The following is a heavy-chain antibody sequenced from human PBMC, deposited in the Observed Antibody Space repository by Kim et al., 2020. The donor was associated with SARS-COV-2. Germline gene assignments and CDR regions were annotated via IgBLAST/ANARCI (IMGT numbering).Heavy chain of an antibody. D-gene: IGHD4-17*01. Sequence: ATHAQKFQARVTITADKSTSTAYMELSSLRSEDTAVYYCARPGDYGDYINWGQGTLVTVSS. CDR3: ARPGDYGDYIN. J-gene: IGHJ4*02. V-gene: IGHV1-69*02. CDR2: A.